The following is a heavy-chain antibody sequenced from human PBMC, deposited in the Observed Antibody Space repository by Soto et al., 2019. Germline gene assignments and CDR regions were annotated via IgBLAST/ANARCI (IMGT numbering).Heavy chain of an antibody. D-gene: IGHD3-16*02. V-gene: IGHV1-69*06. J-gene: IGHJ3*02. CDR3: AREADYVWGSYRHDAFDI. CDR1: GGTFSSYA. Sequence: ASVEVSCNASGGTFSSYAMSWVRQARGQGLEWMGGIIPIFGTANYAQKFQGRVTITADKSTSTAYMELSSLRSEDTAVYYCAREADYVWGSYRHDAFDIWGQGTMVTVSS. CDR2: IIPIFGTA.